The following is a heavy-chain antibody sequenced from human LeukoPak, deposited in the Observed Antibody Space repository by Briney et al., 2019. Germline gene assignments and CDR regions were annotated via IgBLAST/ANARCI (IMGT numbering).Heavy chain of an antibody. J-gene: IGHJ1*01. D-gene: IGHD6-6*01. Sequence: SETLSLTCTVSGGSVSSGGYYWSWIRQPPGKGLEWIGYIYHSGSTNYNPSLQSRVTISVDTSKNQFSLNLNSVTAADTAVYYCARGGAARLHFQNWGQGTLVTVSS. CDR1: GGSVSSGGYY. V-gene: IGHV4-61*08. CDR3: ARGGAARLHFQN. CDR2: IYHSGST.